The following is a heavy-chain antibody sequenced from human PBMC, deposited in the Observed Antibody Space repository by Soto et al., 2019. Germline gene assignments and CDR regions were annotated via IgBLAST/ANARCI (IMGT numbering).Heavy chain of an antibody. V-gene: IGHV3-7*03. CDR3: AKDAIPYNGRNDGFDI. CDR2: IKQDGSEK. CDR1: GFTFSSYW. Sequence: LRLSCAASGFTFSSYWMSWVRQAPGKGLEWVANIKQDGSEKYYVDSVKGRFTISRDNARSTLYLQMNNLGAEDTAVYYCAKDAIPYNGRNDGFDIWGQGTMVTVSS. J-gene: IGHJ3*02. D-gene: IGHD1-20*01.